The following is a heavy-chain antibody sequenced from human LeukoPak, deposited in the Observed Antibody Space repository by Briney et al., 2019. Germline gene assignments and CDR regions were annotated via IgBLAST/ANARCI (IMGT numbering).Heavy chain of an antibody. CDR2: IIPIFGTA. D-gene: IGHD4-17*01. CDR1: GGTFSSYA. J-gene: IGHJ6*03. Sequence: SVKVSCKASGGTFSSYAISWVRQAPGQGLEWMGGIIPIFGTANYAQKFQGRVTITTDESTSTAYMELSSLRSEDTAVYYCARGATTTVTRRSYYYYYYMDVRGKGTTVTVS. V-gene: IGHV1-69*05. CDR3: ARGATTTVTRRSYYYYYYMDV.